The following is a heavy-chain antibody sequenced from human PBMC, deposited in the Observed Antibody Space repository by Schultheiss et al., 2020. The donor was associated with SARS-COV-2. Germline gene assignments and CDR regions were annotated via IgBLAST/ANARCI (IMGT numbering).Heavy chain of an antibody. CDR2: ISSSSSYI. V-gene: IGHV3-21*01. J-gene: IGHJ4*02. CDR3: ARDWGIAVAGIDY. D-gene: IGHD6-19*01. Sequence: GGSLRLSCAASGFTFSSYAMSWVRQAPGKGLEWVSSISSSSSYIYYADSVKGRFTISRDNSKNTLYLQMNSLRAEDTAVYYCARDWGIAVAGIDYWGQGTLVTVSS. CDR1: GFTFSSYA.